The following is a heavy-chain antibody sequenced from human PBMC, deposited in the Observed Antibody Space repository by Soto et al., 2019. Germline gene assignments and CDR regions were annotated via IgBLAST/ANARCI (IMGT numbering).Heavy chain of an antibody. CDR2: IYYSGST. D-gene: IGHD4-17*01. J-gene: IGHJ4*02. CDR1: GGSVSSGSYY. V-gene: IGHV4-31*03. Sequence: PSETLSLTCTVSGGSVSSGSYYWSWIRQHPGKGLEWIGYIYYSGSTYYNPSLKSRVTISVDTSKNQFSLKLSSVTAADTAVYYCARKATVTTCFDYWGQGTLVTVSS. CDR3: ARKATVTTCFDY.